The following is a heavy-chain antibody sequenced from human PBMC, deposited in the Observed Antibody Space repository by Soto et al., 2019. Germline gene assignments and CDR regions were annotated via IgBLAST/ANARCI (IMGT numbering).Heavy chain of an antibody. J-gene: IGHJ6*02. CDR2: IYYSGST. Sequence: TSETLSLTCTVSGGSVSSGSYYWSWIRQPPGKGLEWIGYIYYSGSTNYNPSLKSRVTISVDTSKNQFSLKLSSVTAADTAVYYCARPLYSYGPMDVWGQGTTVTSP. CDR3: ARPLYSYGPMDV. CDR1: GGSVSSGSYY. D-gene: IGHD5-18*01. V-gene: IGHV4-61*01.